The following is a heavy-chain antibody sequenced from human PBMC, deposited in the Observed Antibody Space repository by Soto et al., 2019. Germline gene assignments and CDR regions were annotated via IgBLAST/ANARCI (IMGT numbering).Heavy chain of an antibody. CDR3: ARALSIFGVVTPPDY. CDR2: ISSSSSYT. CDR1: GFTFSDYY. Sequence: GGSLRLSCAASGFTFSDYYMSWIRQAPGKGLEWVSYISSSSSYTNYADSVKGRFTISRDNAKNSLYLQMNSLRAEDTAVYYCARALSIFGVVTPPDYWGQGTPVTVSS. V-gene: IGHV3-11*06. J-gene: IGHJ4*02. D-gene: IGHD3-3*01.